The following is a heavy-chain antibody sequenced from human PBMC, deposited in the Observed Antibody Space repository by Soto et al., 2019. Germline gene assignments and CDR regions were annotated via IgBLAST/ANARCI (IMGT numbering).Heavy chain of an antibody. CDR3: ARDQAARPDWFDP. D-gene: IGHD6-6*01. Sequence: RLSCADSGFTFSSYWMSWVRQAPGKGLEWVANIKQDGSEKYYVDSVKGRFTTSRDNAKNSLYLQMNSLRAEDTAVYYCARDQAARPDWFDPWGQGTLVTVSS. CDR2: IKQDGSEK. CDR1: GFTFSSYW. J-gene: IGHJ5*02. V-gene: IGHV3-7*03.